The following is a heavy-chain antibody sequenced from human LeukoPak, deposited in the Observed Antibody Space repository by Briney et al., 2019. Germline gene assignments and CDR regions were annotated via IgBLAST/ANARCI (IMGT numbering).Heavy chain of an antibody. CDR1: GYTFTSYA. CDR2: INAGNGNT. CDR3: ARDWSGALPY. Sequence: GASVKVSCKASGYTFTSYAMHWVRQAPGQRLEWMGWINAGNGNTEYSQKFQGRVTITRDTSTSTVYMELSSLRSEDTAVYYCARDWSGALPYWGQGTLVTVSS. J-gene: IGHJ4*02. V-gene: IGHV1-3*01. D-gene: IGHD3-3*01.